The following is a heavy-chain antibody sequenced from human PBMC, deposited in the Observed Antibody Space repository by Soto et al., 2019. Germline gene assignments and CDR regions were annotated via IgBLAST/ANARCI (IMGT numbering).Heavy chain of an antibody. V-gene: IGHV3-23*01. CDR1: GFTFSTYA. D-gene: IGHD1-26*01. J-gene: IGHJ4*02. CDR2: ISGSGGRT. CDR3: AKDQRWEVPHYLDD. Sequence: GGSLRLSCAAAGFTFSTYAMTWVRQAPGKGLEWVSSISGSGGRTFYADSVKGRFTNSRDNFKSTLYLQMGGLRVGDTAIYYWAKDQRWEVPHYLDDWGQGALVTVSS.